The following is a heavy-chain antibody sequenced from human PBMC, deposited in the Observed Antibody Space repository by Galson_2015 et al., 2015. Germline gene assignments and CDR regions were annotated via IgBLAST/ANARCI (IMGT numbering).Heavy chain of an antibody. V-gene: IGHV1-69*13. CDR1: GGTFSSYA. CDR2: IIPIFGTA. CDR3: ARGVSKYYDFWSGYYISYYYYYMDV. J-gene: IGHJ6*03. D-gene: IGHD3-3*01. Sequence: SVKVSCKASGGTFSSYAISWVRQAPGQGLEWMGGIIPIFGTANYAQKFQGRVTITADESTSTAYMELSSLRSEDTAVYYCARGVSKYYDFWSGYYISYYYYYMDVWGKGTTVTVSS.